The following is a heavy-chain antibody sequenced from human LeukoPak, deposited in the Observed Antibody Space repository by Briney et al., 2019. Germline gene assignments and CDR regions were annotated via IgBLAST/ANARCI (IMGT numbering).Heavy chain of an antibody. CDR2: INGSGGST. Sequence: PGGSLRLSCAASGFTFSSYGMSWVRQAPGKGLEWVSAINGSGGSTYYADSVKGRFTISRDNSKNTLYLQMNSLRAEDTAVYYCAKDHSLDYYDSSGYSEYFQHWGQGTLVTVSS. CDR1: GFTFSSYG. CDR3: AKDHSLDYYDSSGYSEYFQH. J-gene: IGHJ1*01. V-gene: IGHV3-23*01. D-gene: IGHD3-22*01.